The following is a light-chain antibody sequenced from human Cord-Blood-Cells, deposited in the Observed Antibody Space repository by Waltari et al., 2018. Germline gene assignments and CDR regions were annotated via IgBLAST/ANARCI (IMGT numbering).Light chain of an antibody. V-gene: IGKV1-9*01. J-gene: IGKJ3*01. Sequence: DIQLTQSPSFLSASVGDRVTITCRASQGISSYLAWYQQKPGKAPKLLIYAASTLQSGVPSRFSGSGSGTEFTLTISSLQPEDFATYYCQQLNSYPPPFGPGTKEDIK. CDR3: QQLNSYPPP. CDR2: AAS. CDR1: QGISSY.